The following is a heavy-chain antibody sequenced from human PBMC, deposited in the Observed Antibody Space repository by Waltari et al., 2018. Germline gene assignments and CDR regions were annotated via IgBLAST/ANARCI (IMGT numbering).Heavy chain of an antibody. CDR3: ARGQYYYDSSGYYAHAAFDI. Sequence: QVQLVQSGAEVKKPGSSVKVSCKASGGTFSSYAISWVRQAPGQGLEWMGGIIPIFGTANYAQKFQGRVTITADESTSTAYMELSSLRSEDTAVYYCARGQYYYDSSGYYAHAAFDIWGQGTMVTVSS. V-gene: IGHV1-69*12. CDR1: GGTFSSYA. J-gene: IGHJ3*02. CDR2: IIPIFGTA. D-gene: IGHD3-22*01.